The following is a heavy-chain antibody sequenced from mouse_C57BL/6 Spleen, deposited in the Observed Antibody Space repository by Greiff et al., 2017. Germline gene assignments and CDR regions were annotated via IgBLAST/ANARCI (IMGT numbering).Heavy chain of an antibody. J-gene: IGHJ2*01. V-gene: IGHV1-26*01. CDR2: INPNNGGT. CDR1: GYTFTDYY. CDR3: ARKGAVVAPYFDY. Sequence: EVQLQQSGPELVKPGASVKISCKASGYTFTDYYMNWVKQSHGKSLEWIGDINPNNGGTSYNQKFKGKATLTVDKSSSTAYMELRSLTSEDSAVYYCARKGAVVAPYFDYWGQGTTLTVSS. D-gene: IGHD1-1*01.